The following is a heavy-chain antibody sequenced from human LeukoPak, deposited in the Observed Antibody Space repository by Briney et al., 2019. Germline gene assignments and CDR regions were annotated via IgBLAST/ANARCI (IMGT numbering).Heavy chain of an antibody. CDR1: GYTLTELS. V-gene: IGHV1-24*01. Sequence: GASVKVSCKVSGYTLTELSMHWVRQAPGKWLEWMGGFDPEDGETIYAQKFQGRVTMTEDTSTDTAYMELSSLRSEDTAVYYCATVAPIAVAGTNWFDPWGQGTLVTVSS. J-gene: IGHJ5*02. CDR3: ATVAPIAVAGTNWFDP. D-gene: IGHD6-19*01. CDR2: FDPEDGET.